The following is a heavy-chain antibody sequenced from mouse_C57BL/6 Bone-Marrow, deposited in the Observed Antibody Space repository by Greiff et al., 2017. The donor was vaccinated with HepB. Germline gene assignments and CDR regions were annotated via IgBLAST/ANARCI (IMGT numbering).Heavy chain of an antibody. V-gene: IGHV1-15*01. Sequence: VQLQQSGAELVRPGASVTLSCKASGYTFTDYEMHWVKQTPVHGLEWIGAIDPETGGTAYNQKFKGKAILTADKSSSTAYMELRSLTSEDSAVYYCTRSMGYGFAYWGRGTLVTVSA. CDR2: IDPETGGT. CDR3: TRSMGYGFAY. D-gene: IGHD2-2*01. J-gene: IGHJ3*01. CDR1: GYTFTDYE.